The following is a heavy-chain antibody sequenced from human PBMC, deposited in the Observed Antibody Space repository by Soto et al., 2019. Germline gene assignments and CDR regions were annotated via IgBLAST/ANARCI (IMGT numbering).Heavy chain of an antibody. CDR2: TYYGSKWFH. CDR3: AREPDDSGYAT. V-gene: IGHV6-1*01. D-gene: IGHD3-22*01. Sequence: PSQTLSLTCVIPGDRVSSNSPAWNSIRQSPSRGIEWCGRTYYGSKWFHDYAVPVNSRKSINPETSKNQFSLQLNFLSPEDTAVYYCAREPDDSGYATWGQGTRVTVSS. J-gene: IGHJ4*02. CDR1: GDRVSSNSPA.